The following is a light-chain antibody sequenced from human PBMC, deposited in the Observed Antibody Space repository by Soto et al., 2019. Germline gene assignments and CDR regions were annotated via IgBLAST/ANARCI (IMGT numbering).Light chain of an antibody. CDR1: SSDVGGYNF. CDR3: SSYTGSGTLI. V-gene: IGLV2-14*01. CDR2: EVT. J-gene: IGLJ2*01. Sequence: QPVLTQPASVSGSPGQSITISCTGTSSDVGGYNFVSWYQQQPGKAPKLMVYEVTNRPSGVSYRFSGSKSGNTASLTISGRQAEDEADYFCSSYTGSGTLIFGGGTKLTVL.